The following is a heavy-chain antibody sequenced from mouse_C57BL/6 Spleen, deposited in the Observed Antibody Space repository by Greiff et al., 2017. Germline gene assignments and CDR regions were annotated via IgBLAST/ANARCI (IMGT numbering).Heavy chain of an antibody. D-gene: IGHD2-5*01. CDR1: GYAFSSYW. J-gene: IGHJ2*01. CDR3: ARGYYSNSFDY. V-gene: IGHV1-80*01. Sequence: QVQLQQSGAELVKPGASVKISCKASGYAFSSYWMNWVKQRPGKGLEWIGQIYPGDGDTNYNGKFKGKATLTEDKSSSTAYMQLSSLTSEDSAVYFCARGYYSNSFDYWGQGTTLTVSS. CDR2: IYPGDGDT.